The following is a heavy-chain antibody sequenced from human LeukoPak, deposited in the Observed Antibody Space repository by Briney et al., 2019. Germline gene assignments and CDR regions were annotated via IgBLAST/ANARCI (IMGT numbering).Heavy chain of an antibody. D-gene: IGHD2-2*01. CDR3: ARVGRDCSSINCYWEDWFDP. CDR1: GYSFTSYG. V-gene: IGHV1-18*01. J-gene: IGHJ5*02. CDR2: ISGSTGNT. Sequence: ASVKVSCKASGYSFTSYGITWVREAPGQGPEGMGWISGSTGNTHYAQNVQGRVTMTTDTATSTAYMELRSLGSDDTAVYYCARVGRDCSSINCYWEDWFDPWGQGTLVIVSS.